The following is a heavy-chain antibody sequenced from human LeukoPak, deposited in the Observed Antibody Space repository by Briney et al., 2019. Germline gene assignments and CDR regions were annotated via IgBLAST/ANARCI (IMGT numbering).Heavy chain of an antibody. CDR3: ARDGWSPDY. J-gene: IGHJ4*02. CDR2: IKQDGSEK. CDR1: GFTFSRYW. Sequence: GGSLRLSCAASGFTFSRYWRSWVRQAPGKGLEWVANIKQDGSEKYYVDSVKGRLTISRDNAKNSLYLQMNSLRAEDTAVYYCARDGWSPDYWGQGTLVTVSS. V-gene: IGHV3-7*01.